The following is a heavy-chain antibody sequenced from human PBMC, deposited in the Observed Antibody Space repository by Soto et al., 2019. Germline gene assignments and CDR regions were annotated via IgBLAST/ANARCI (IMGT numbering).Heavy chain of an antibody. D-gene: IGHD6-13*01. CDR2: FDPEDGET. J-gene: IGHJ4*02. Sequence: ASVKVSCKVSGYTLTELSMHWVRQAPGKGLEWMGGFDPEDGETIYAQKFQGRVTMTEDTSTDTAYMELSSLRSEDTAVYYCARDFTKSSSWPYYFDYWGLGTLVTVS. CDR1: GYTLTELS. CDR3: ARDFTKSSSWPYYFDY. V-gene: IGHV1-24*01.